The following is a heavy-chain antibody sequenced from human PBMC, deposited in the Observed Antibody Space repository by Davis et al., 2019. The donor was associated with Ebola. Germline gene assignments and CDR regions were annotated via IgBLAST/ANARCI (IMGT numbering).Heavy chain of an antibody. V-gene: IGHV3-48*03. CDR3: SGGIYYYYGMDV. CDR2: ISSSGSTI. CDR1: GFTFSSYE. Sequence: PSETLSLTCAASGFTFSSYEMNWVRQAPGKGLEWVLYISSSGSTIYYADSVKGRFTISRDNAKNSLYLQMNSLRAEDTAVYYCSGGIYYYYGMDVWGQGTTVTVSS. J-gene: IGHJ6*02. D-gene: IGHD3-16*01.